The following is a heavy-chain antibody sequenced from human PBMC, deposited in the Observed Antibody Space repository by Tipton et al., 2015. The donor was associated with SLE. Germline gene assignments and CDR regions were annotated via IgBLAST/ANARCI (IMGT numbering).Heavy chain of an antibody. V-gene: IGHV3-30-3*01. CDR2: ISYDGSNK. D-gene: IGHD3-16*01. CDR1: GFTFSSYA. CDR3: AREPGGYFQH. Sequence: SLRLSCAASGFTFSSYAMHWVRQAPGKGLEWVAVISYDGSNKYYADSVKGRFTISRDNSRNTLYLQMNSLRAEDTAVYYCAREPGGYFQHWGQGTLVTVSS. J-gene: IGHJ1*01.